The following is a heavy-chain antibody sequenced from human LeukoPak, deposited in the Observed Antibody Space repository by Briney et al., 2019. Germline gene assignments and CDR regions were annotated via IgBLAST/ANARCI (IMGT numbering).Heavy chain of an antibody. V-gene: IGHV3-23*01. Sequence: GGSLRLSCAASGFTFHICAMTWVRQAPGKGLEWVASIGSTDTYYADSVKGRFTVSRDNSQNMLYLQLNSLRAEDTAVYYCAKDATPKNSIWDYFAYWGHGTLVTVSS. CDR2: IGSTDT. D-gene: IGHD2-15*01. CDR1: GFTFHICA. CDR3: AKDATPKNSIWDYFAY. J-gene: IGHJ4*01.